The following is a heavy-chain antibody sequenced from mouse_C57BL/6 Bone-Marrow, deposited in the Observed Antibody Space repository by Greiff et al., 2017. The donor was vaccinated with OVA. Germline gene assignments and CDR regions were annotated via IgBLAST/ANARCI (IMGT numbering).Heavy chain of an antibody. D-gene: IGHD1-1*01. V-gene: IGHV15-2*01. J-gene: IGHJ1*03. Sequence: QVQLQQSGSELRSPGSSVKLSCKDSDSEVIPNAIMSWVRQQPGHGFEWIGGILPSIGRTIYGEKFVEKATSDADTLSNTDNLELNSLTYEDSAIYYCDRKVCYGSSYLYFDGWGTGTTVTVSS. CDR2: ILPSIGRT. CDR1: DSEVIPNAI. CDR3: DRKVCYGSSYLYFDG.